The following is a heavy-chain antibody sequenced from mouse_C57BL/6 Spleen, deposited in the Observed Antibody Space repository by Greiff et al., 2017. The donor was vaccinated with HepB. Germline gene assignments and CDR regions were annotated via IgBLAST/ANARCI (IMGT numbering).Heavy chain of an antibody. V-gene: IGHV5-4*01. CDR3: ARLGYCGSSYVDY. CDR2: ISDGGSYT. CDR1: GFTFSSYA. D-gene: IGHD1-1*01. J-gene: IGHJ2*01. Sequence: EVQGVESGGGLVKPGGSLKLSCAASGFTFSSYAMSWVRQTPEKRLEWVATISDGGSYTYYPDNVKGRFTISRDNAMNNLYLQMRHLKSEDTAMSYGARLGYCGSSYVDYWGQGTTLTVSS.